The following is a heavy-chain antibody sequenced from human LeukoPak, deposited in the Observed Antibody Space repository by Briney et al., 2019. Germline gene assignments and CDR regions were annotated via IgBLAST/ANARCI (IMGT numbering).Heavy chain of an antibody. CDR2: IYISGST. V-gene: IGHV4-4*08. J-gene: IGHJ4*02. CDR3: VRAGEYSSSADY. D-gene: IGHD6-6*01. CDR1: GGSISSYY. Sequence: PSETLSLTCTVSGGSISSYYLTWIRQPTGKGLEWIGYIYISGSTNYNPSLKSRVTISVDTSKNQFSLKVFSVTAADTAVYYCVRAGEYSSSADYWGQGSHVTVSS.